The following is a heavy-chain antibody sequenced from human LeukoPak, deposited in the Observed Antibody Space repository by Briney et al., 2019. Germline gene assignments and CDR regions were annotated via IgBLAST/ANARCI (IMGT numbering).Heavy chain of an antibody. Sequence: GGSLRLSCAASGFTVSSDYMSWVRQAPGKGLEWVSVIYSGGSTYYADSVKGRFTISRDNSKNTLYLQMNSLRAEDTAVYYCAKDVGKWESLHFFDYWGQGTLVTVSS. V-gene: IGHV3-53*01. CDR2: IYSGGST. D-gene: IGHD1-26*01. J-gene: IGHJ4*02. CDR3: AKDVGKWESLHFFDY. CDR1: GFTVSSDY.